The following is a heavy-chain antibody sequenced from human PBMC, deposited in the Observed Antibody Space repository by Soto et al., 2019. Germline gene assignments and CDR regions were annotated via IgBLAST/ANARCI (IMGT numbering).Heavy chain of an antibody. CDR1: GGSFSGYY. V-gene: IGHV4-34*01. J-gene: IGHJ6*02. Sequence: SETLSLTCAVYGGSFSGYYWSWIRQPPGKGLEWIGEINHSGSTNYNPSLKSRVTISVDTSKNQFSLKLSSVTAADTAVYYCARTFQPRDEAAGESYGMDVWGQGTTVTVSS. CDR2: INHSGST. D-gene: IGHD6-13*01. CDR3: ARTFQPRDEAAGESYGMDV.